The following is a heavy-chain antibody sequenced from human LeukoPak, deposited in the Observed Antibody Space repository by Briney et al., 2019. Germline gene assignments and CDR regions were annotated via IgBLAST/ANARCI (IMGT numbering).Heavy chain of an antibody. D-gene: IGHD3-22*01. CDR2: IIPIFGTA. Sequence: SVKVSCKASGGTFSSYAISWVRQAPGQGLEWMGRIIPIFGTANYAQKFQGRVTITTDESTSTAYMELGSLRSEDTAVYYCARGGKYDSSGSDAFDIWGQGTMVTVSS. V-gene: IGHV1-69*05. CDR3: ARGGKYDSSGSDAFDI. J-gene: IGHJ3*02. CDR1: GGTFSSYA.